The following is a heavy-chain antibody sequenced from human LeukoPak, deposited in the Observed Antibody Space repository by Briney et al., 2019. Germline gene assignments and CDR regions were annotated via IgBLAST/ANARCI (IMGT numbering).Heavy chain of an antibody. D-gene: IGHD3-16*01. CDR1: RFTFSSYG. Sequence: GGSLRLSCAASRFTFSSYGMHWVRQAPGKGLEWVAFIQYDGSNKYYADSVKGRFTISRDNSKNTLYLQMNSLRAEDTAVYYCAKALRTYYMDVWGKGTTVTVSS. CDR3: AKALRTYYMDV. J-gene: IGHJ6*03. V-gene: IGHV3-30*02. CDR2: IQYDGSNK.